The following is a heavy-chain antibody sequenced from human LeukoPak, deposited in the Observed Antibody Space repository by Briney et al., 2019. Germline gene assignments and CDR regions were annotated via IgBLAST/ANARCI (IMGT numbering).Heavy chain of an antibody. CDR3: ARGSNYGDRPD. D-gene: IGHD4-17*01. Sequence: PGGSLRLSRAASGFTVSSNYMSWVRQAPGKGLEWVSVIYSGGNTYYADSVKGRFTISRDNSKNTVYLQMNSLRAEDTAVYYCARGSNYGDRPDWGQGTLVTVSS. CDR2: IYSGGNT. CDR1: GFTVSSNY. V-gene: IGHV3-53*01. J-gene: IGHJ4*02.